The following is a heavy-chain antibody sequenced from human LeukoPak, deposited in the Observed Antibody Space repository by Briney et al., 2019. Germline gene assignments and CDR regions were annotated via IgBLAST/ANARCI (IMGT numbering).Heavy chain of an antibody. CDR2: ISAYNGNT. V-gene: IGHV1-18*01. CDR1: GYTFTSYG. J-gene: IGHJ4*02. Sequence: GASVKVSCKASGYTFTSYGISWVRQAPGQGLEWMGWISAYNGNTNYAQKLQGRVTMTTDTSTSTAYVELRSLRSDDTAVYYCARGATMATISEFDYWGQGTLVTVSS. D-gene: IGHD5-24*01. CDR3: ARGATMATISEFDY.